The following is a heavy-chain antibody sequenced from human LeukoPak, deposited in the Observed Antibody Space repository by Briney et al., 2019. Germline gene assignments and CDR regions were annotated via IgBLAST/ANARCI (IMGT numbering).Heavy chain of an antibody. CDR1: GFTFSNYA. Sequence: PGGSLRLSCAASGFTFSNYAMIWVRQTPGKGLEWVSAIGDSGANTYYADSVKGRFTISRDNSKNTLYLQMNSLGAEDTAIYSCARQVGPDYWGQGTLVTVSS. J-gene: IGHJ4*02. CDR2: IGDSGANT. CDR3: ARQVGPDY. V-gene: IGHV3-23*01. D-gene: IGHD1-26*01.